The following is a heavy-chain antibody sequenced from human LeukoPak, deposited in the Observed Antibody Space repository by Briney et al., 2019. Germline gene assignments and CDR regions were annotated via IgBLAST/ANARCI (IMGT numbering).Heavy chain of an antibody. CDR1: GFTFSSYG. Sequence: GGTLRLSCAASGFTFSSYGMSWVRQAPGKGLEWVAVISYDGSNKYYADSVKGRFTISRDNSKNTLYLQMNSLRAEDTAVYYCALSSSWYGGFFDHWGQGTLVTVSS. CDR3: ALSSSWYGGFFDH. J-gene: IGHJ4*02. D-gene: IGHD6-13*01. CDR2: ISYDGSNK. V-gene: IGHV3-30*03.